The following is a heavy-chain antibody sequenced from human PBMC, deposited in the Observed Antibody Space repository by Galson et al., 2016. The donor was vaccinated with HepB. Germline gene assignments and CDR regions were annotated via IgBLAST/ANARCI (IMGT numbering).Heavy chain of an antibody. J-gene: IGHJ4*02. CDR3: ARGGFSYGYPFPY. CDR2: IWSDGSNK. V-gene: IGHV3-33*01. Sequence: SLRLSCAASGFNFSSFGMHWVRQAPGKGLEWVALIWSDGSNKSYADSVKGRFTISRDNSKNTLYLQMIGLRAEDTAVYYCARGGFSYGYPFPYWGQGSLVTVSS. D-gene: IGHD5-18*01. CDR1: GFNFSSFG.